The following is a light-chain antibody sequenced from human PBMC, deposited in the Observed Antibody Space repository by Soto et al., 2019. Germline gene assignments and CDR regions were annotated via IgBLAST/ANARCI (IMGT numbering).Light chain of an antibody. CDR1: SGYSRYA. J-gene: IGLJ2*01. CDR3: QTWGAGIVV. Sequence: QPVLTQSTSASASLGASVKLTCTLSSGYSRYAIAWHQQQPEKGPRYLMKLYNDGSHTKGDGIPDRFSGSSSGAERYLTIAGLQSEDEADYYCQTWGAGIVVFGGGTKLTVL. CDR2: LYNDGSH. V-gene: IGLV4-69*01.